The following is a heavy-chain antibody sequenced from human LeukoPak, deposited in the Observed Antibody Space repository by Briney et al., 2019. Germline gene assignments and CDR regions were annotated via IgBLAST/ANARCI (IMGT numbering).Heavy chain of an antibody. J-gene: IGHJ3*02. CDR1: GFTFSSYG. Sequence: GGSLRLSCAASGFTFSSYGMHWVRQAPGKGPEWEVVISGDGSLKYYPDSVRGRFTISRDNAKNSLYLQMNSLRDEDTAVYYCARDLSGRYAFDIWGQGTMVTVSS. D-gene: IGHD3-10*01. CDR3: ARDLSGRYAFDI. CDR2: ISGDGSLK. V-gene: IGHV3-30*03.